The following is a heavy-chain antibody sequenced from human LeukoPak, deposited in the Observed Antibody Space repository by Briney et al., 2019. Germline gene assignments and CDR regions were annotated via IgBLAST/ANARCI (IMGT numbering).Heavy chain of an antibody. D-gene: IGHD3-9*01. CDR2: IWYDGSNR. J-gene: IGHJ4*02. V-gene: IGHV3-33*01. CDR3: ARDPIETLNYDILTGYLDY. Sequence: HPGRSLRLSCAASGFTFSSYGMHWVRQAPGKGLEWVAVIWYDGSNRYYADSVKGRFIISRDNSKTTLYLQMNSLRAEDTAVYYCARDPIETLNYDILTGYLDYWGQGTLVTVSS. CDR1: GFTFSSYG.